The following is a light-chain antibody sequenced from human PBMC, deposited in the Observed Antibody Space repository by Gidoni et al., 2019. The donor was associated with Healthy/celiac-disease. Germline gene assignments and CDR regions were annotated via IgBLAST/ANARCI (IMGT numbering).Light chain of an antibody. CDR2: AAS. CDR3: QQSYSTPRT. J-gene: IGKJ1*01. CDR1: QSISSY. V-gene: IGKV1-39*01. Sequence: DIQMTQSPSSLSASVGDRVTITCRASQSISSYVKWYQQKPVKAPKLLIYAASSLQSGVPSRFSGSVSGTDFTLTISSLQPEDFATYYCQQSYSTPRTFGQGTKVEIK.